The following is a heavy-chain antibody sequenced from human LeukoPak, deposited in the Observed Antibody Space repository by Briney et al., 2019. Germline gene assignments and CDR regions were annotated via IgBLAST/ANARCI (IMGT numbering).Heavy chain of an antibody. CDR1: GFTFSSYD. D-gene: IGHD4-17*01. CDR3: ARVSPNTVTTLQYFDY. J-gene: IGHJ4*02. Sequence: GGSLRLSCAASGFTFSSYDMHWVRQATGKGLEWVSAIGTAADTYYPGSVKGRFTISRDNAKNSLYLQMNSLRAGDTAVYYCARVSPNTVTTLQYFDYWGQGTLVTVSS. V-gene: IGHV3-13*01. CDR2: IGTAADT.